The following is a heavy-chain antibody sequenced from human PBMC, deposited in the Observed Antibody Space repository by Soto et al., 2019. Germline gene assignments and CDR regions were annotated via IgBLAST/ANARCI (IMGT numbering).Heavy chain of an antibody. J-gene: IGHJ4*02. CDR1: GYTFTGYY. V-gene: IGHV1-2*04. CDR3: ARTYCSGGSCYNLDY. CDR2: INPNSGGT. D-gene: IGHD2-15*01. Sequence: GASVKVSCKASGYTFTGYYMHWVRQAPGQGLEWMGWINPNSGGTNYAQKFQGWVTMTRDTSISTAYMELSRLRSDDTAVYYCARTYCSGGSCYNLDYWGQGTLVTVSS.